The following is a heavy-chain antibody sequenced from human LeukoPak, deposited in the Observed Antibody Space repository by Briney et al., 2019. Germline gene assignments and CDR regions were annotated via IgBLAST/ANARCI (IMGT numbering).Heavy chain of an antibody. V-gene: IGHV4-38-2*01. D-gene: IGHD3-10*01. CDR3: ARVRDYYGSGVGFDY. CDR1: GYSISTGYY. CDR2: IHHSGTA. Sequence: SETLSLTCAVSGYSISTGYYWGWIRQPPGKGLEWIGSIHHSGTAYYNPSLKSRVTISVDTSKNQFSLKLSSVTAADTAVYYCARVRDYYGSGVGFDYWGQGTLVTVSS. J-gene: IGHJ4*02.